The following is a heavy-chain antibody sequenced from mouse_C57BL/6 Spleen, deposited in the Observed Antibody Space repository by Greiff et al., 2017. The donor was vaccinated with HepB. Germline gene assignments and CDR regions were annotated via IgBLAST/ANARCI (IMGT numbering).Heavy chain of an antibody. V-gene: IGHV5-4*03. Sequence: EVKLVESGGGLVKPGGSLKLSCAASGFTFSSYAMSWVRQTPEKRLEWVATISDGGSYTYYPDNVKGRFTISRDNAKNNLYLPMSHMKEEDTAMYYCSRMGTVLSPWFSYWGQGTLVTVSA. D-gene: IGHD1-1*01. J-gene: IGHJ3*01. CDR2: ISDGGSYT. CDR3: SRMGTVLSPWFSY. CDR1: GFTFSSYA.